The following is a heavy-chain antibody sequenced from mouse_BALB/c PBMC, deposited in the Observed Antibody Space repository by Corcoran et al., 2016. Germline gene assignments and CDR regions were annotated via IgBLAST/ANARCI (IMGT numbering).Heavy chain of an antibody. CDR3: ANWEWYFDG. CDR2: IDPANGNT. Sequence: EVQLQQSGAELVKPGASVKLSCTASGFNIKDTYMPWVKQRPEQGLEWIGRIDPANGNTKYDPKFQGKATITADTSSNTAYLQLSSLTSEDTAVYYWANWEWYFDGWGAGTTVTVST. V-gene: IGHV14-3*02. CDR1: GFNIKDTY. J-gene: IGHJ1*01. D-gene: IGHD4-1*01.